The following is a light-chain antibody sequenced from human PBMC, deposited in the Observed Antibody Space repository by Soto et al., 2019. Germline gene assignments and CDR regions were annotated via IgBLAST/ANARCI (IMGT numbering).Light chain of an antibody. Sequence: QSVLTQPPSVSGAPGQRVNISCTGSSSNIGSDYDVHWYQQLPGTAPKLLIYGNSNRPSGVPDRFSGSKSGTSASLAITGLQAEDEADYYFQSYDSSLSAVGFGGGTKLTVL. J-gene: IGLJ3*02. CDR2: GNS. V-gene: IGLV1-40*01. CDR3: QSYDSSLSAVG. CDR1: SSNIGSDYD.